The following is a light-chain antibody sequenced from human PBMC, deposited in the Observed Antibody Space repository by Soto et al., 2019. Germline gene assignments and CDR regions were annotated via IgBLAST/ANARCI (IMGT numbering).Light chain of an antibody. Sequence: ENVLTQSPVTLSLSPGERATLSCRASQSVTSNKVAWFQQKPGQAPRLLIRAASSRATGIPDRFSGSGSATVFTLTISRLEPEDFAVYYCQQYGSPPPYTFGQGTKLEIK. CDR2: AAS. CDR1: QSVTSNK. J-gene: IGKJ2*01. CDR3: QQYGSPPPYT. V-gene: IGKV3-20*01.